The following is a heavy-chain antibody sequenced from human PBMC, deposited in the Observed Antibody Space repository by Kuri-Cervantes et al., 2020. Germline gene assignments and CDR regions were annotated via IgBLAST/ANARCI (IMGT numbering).Heavy chain of an antibody. Sequence: LSCTVSGGSISSCSYYWGWHRQPPGKGLVWIRYNYDSGSTYYNPTLKSRVTITVDTSKNQFSQQQSSVTAADTAVYYCARGRRGSSWNYFDYWGQGTLVTDSS. CDR1: GGSISSCSYY. V-gene: IGHV4-30-4*08. J-gene: IGHJ4*02. CDR3: ARGRRGSSWNYFDY. D-gene: IGHD6-13*01. CDR2: NYDSGST.